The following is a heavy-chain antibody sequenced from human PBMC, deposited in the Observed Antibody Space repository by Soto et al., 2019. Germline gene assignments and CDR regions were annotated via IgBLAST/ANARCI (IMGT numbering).Heavy chain of an antibody. CDR1: GFSFGDFA. CDR3: AKDFSTSRLGFDY. CDR2: IRGNTYDGRT. V-gene: IGHV3-49*04. J-gene: IGHJ4*02. Sequence: PGGSLRLSCSTSGFSFGDFALSWVRQAPGRGLEWVGIIRGNTYDGRTAYAASVKGRFTISKDESNSTAYLQMDSLKSEDTGMYYCAKDFSTSRLGFDYWGLGTLVSVSS.